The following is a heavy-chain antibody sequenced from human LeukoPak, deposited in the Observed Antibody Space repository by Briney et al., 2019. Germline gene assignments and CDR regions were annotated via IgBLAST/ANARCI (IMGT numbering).Heavy chain of an antibody. CDR1: GFTFSSYA. CDR3: AKSQTLNEGRLRFLEWLPSPYYFDY. Sequence: GGSLRLSCAASGFTFSSYAMSWVRQAPGKGLEWVSAISGSGGSTYYADSVRGRFTISRDNSKNTLYLQMNSLRAEDTAVYYCAKSQTLNEGRLRFLEWLPSPYYFDYWGQGTLVTVSS. V-gene: IGHV3-23*01. J-gene: IGHJ4*02. D-gene: IGHD3-3*01. CDR2: ISGSGGST.